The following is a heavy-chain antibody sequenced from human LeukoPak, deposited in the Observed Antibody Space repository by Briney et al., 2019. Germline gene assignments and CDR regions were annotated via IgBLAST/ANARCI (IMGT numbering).Heavy chain of an antibody. D-gene: IGHD1-7*01. V-gene: IGHV4-34*01. J-gene: IGHJ4*02. CDR3: AREEFGTACFDS. CDR1: GGSFSGYY. CDR2: INHSGST. Sequence: SETLSLTCAVYGGSFSGYYWSWIRQPPGKGLKWIGEINHSGSTNYNPSLKSRVTISVDTSKNQFSLKLTSVTAADTAVFFCAREEFGTACFDSWGQGTLVTVSS.